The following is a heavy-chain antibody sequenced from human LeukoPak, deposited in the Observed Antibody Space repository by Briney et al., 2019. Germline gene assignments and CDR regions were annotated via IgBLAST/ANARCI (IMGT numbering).Heavy chain of an antibody. V-gene: IGHV5-10-1*01. Sequence: HGESLKISCKASGYSFTSYWITWVRQMPGNGLEWMGRIDPSDSYTNYSPSFQGHVTISADKSISTAYLQWSSLKASDTAMYYCARLLYSGYDGINGYRGQGTLVTVSS. CDR1: GYSFTSYW. CDR3: ARLLYSGYDGINGY. D-gene: IGHD5-12*01. CDR2: IDPSDSYT. J-gene: IGHJ4*02.